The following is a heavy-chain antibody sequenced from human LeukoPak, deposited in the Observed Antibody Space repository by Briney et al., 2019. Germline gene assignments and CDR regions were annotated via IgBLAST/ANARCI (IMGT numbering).Heavy chain of an antibody. D-gene: IGHD1-1*01. CDR1: GYTLSTCG. CDR3: TRVLGSISH. J-gene: IGHJ4*02. CDR2: MNPNSGNT. Sequence: GAPVKVSCKASGYTLSTCGINLVGQAPGQGLEWIGWMNPNSGNTGFAHKFQGRATMTRDTSINTAYMELSSLRSEDTAVYYCTRVLGSISHWGQGTLVTVSS. V-gene: IGHV1-8*01.